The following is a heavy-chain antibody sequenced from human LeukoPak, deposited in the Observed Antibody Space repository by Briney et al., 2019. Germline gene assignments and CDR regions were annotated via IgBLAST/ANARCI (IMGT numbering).Heavy chain of an antibody. V-gene: IGHV4-61*02. Sequence: PSETLSLTCTVSGVSISSGSYYWSWIRQPAGKGLEWIGRIYTSGSTNYHPSLKSRVTISVDTSKNQFSLKLSSVTAADTAVYYCARGIAATMGYYYYYYMDVWGKGTTVTVSS. D-gene: IGHD6-6*01. J-gene: IGHJ6*03. CDR3: ARGIAATMGYYYYYYMDV. CDR1: GVSISSGSYY. CDR2: IYTSGST.